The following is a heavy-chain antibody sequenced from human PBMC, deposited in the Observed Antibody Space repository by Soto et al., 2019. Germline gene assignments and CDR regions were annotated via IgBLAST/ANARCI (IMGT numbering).Heavy chain of an antibody. Sequence: GGSLRLSCAASGFTFTRYSMNWIRQAPGKGLEWVSSISSTTNYIYYGDSMKGRFTISRDNAKNSLYLEMNSLRAEDTAVYYCARESEDLTSNFDCWGQGTLVTVSS. J-gene: IGHJ4*02. CDR1: GFTFTRYS. CDR3: ARESEDLTSNFDC. CDR2: ISSTTNYI. V-gene: IGHV3-21*06.